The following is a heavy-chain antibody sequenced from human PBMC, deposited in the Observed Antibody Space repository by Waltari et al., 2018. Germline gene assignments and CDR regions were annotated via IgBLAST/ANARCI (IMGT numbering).Heavy chain of an antibody. CDR1: GFTFSRFW. D-gene: IGHD3-16*01. V-gene: IGHV3-7*01. J-gene: IGHJ6*02. Sequence: EVQLVESGGGLVQPGGSLRLSCAASGFTFSRFWLSWGSQAPGKGLEWVANIYQDGTVTNYVDSVKGRFTTSRDNARNSLYLQMNSLRVDDTAVYYCVRDDDGGMGAVWGQGTTVTVSS. CDR3: VRDDDGGMGAV. CDR2: IYQDGTVT.